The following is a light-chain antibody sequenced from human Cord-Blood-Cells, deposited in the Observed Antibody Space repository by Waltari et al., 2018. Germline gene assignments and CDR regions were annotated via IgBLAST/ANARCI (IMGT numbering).Light chain of an antibody. J-gene: IGKJ1*01. CDR2: DAS. V-gene: IGKV3-11*01. Sequence: EIVLTQSPATLSLSPGERATLSCRASQSVSSYLAWSQQKPGQAPRLLIYDASNMATGIPARFSGSGSGTDFTLTISSLEPEDFAVYYCQQRSNWAGTFGQGTKVEIK. CDR3: QQRSNWAGT. CDR1: QSVSSY.